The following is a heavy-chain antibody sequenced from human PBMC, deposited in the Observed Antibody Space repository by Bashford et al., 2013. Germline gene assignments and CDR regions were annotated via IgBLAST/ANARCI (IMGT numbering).Heavy chain of an antibody. CDR2: IYYTGIT. Sequence: SETLSLTCTVSGDSISSGDSYWSWLRQXPGKGLEWIGYIYYTGITYYNPSLKSRVTVSVDTSKNQFSLSLGSLTAADTAVYYCARTRLWGGPPTYYYGMDVWGPGTTVTVSS. CDR3: ARTRLWGGPPTYYYGMDV. CDR1: GDSISSGDSY. J-gene: IGHJ6*02. D-gene: IGHD3-16*01. V-gene: IGHV4-31*03.